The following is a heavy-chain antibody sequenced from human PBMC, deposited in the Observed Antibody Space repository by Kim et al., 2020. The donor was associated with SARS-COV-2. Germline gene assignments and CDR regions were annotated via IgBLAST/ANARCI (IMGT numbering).Heavy chain of an antibody. CDR1: GFKFSDYY. D-gene: IGHD3-16*02. Sequence: ASVKVSCKASGFKFSDYYLHWVRQAPGQGLVWLGRISTAGGPIYEQKFQGRVTVTKDDSITTLYMELTGLTYDDTAVYYCSRAGPGNCRYGTCHDEWYFDFWGHGTLVTVS. J-gene: IGHJ2*01. V-gene: IGHV1-2*06. CDR3: SRAGPGNCRYGTCHDEWYFDF. CDR2: ISTAGGP.